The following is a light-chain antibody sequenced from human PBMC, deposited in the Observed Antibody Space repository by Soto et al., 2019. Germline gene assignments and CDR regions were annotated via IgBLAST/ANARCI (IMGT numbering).Light chain of an antibody. CDR2: LTS. CDR3: QQYNNWPPGGT. Sequence: EIVMTQSPATLSMSPGDTATLSCRASQTLTSKLAWYQRKPGQPPRLLIYLTSARAIGVPDRFSGSGSGTEFTLTISSLQSEDFAVYYCQQYNNWPPGGTFGQGTKLEIK. V-gene: IGKV3-15*01. CDR1: QTLTSK. J-gene: IGKJ2*02.